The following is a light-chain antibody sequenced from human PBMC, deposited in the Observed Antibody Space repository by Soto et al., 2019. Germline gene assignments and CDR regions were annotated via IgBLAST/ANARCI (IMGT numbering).Light chain of an antibody. J-gene: IGKJ5*01. CDR2: KAS. V-gene: IGKV1-5*03. CDR3: QQATTFPLT. CDR1: QTISSW. Sequence: QMTQSPSTLSGSVGDRVTITCRASQTISSWLAWYQQKPGKAPKLLIYKASTLKSGVPSRFSGSGSGTDFTLTISSLQPEDFATYYCQQATTFPLTFGQGTRLEIK.